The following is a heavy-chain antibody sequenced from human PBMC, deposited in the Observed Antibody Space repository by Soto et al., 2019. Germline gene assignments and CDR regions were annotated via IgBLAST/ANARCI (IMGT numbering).Heavy chain of an antibody. V-gene: IGHV3-30*18. Sequence: LRLSCAASGFTFSSYGMHWVRQAPGEGLEWVAVISYDGSNKYYADSVKGRFTIARDNSKNTLFLHMSSLRAEDTAVYYCVKDGSSGWPYYYGLDVWGQGTSVTVSS. D-gene: IGHD6-19*01. CDR2: ISYDGSNK. J-gene: IGHJ6*02. CDR3: VKDGSSGWPYYYGLDV. CDR1: GFTFSSYG.